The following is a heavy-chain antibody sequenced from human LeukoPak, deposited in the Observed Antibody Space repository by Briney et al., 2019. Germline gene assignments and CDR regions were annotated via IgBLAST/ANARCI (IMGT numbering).Heavy chain of an antibody. CDR2: VSPNSSGT. V-gene: IGHV1-2*02. CDR3: ARAGYYDSIGYYHPFDY. CDR1: GYTFTGYY. J-gene: IGHJ4*02. D-gene: IGHD3-22*01. Sequence: PVASVKVSCKASGYTFTGYYIHWVRQAPGQGLEWMGWVSPNSSGTNYAQNFQGRVTMTRDTSISTAYMELSRLGSDDAAVYYCARAGYYDSIGYYHPFDYWGQGVLVTVSS.